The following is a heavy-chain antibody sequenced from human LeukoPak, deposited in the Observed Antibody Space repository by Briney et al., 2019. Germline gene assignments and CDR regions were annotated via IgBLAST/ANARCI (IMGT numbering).Heavy chain of an antibody. CDR2: ISGSGGST. CDR1: GFTFSSYA. CDR3: AKSLFDGDYFDY. Sequence: PGGSLGLSCAASGFTFSSYAMSWVRQAPGKGLEWVSAISGSGGSTYYADSVKGRFTISRDNSKDTLYLQMNSLRAEDTAVYYCAKSLFDGDYFDYWGQGTLVTVSS. V-gene: IGHV3-23*01. J-gene: IGHJ4*02. D-gene: IGHD3-10*02.